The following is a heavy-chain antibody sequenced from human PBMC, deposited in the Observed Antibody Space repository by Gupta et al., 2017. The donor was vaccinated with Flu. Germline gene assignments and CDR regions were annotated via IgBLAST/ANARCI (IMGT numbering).Heavy chain of an antibody. CDR1: GGPFSSSA. J-gene: IGHJ6*02. CDR2: IIPIFGTA. V-gene: IGHV1-69*01. D-gene: IGHD3-3*01. CDR3: ALCQVTTLHRYYYYGMDV. Sequence: QVQLVQSGAEVKKPGSSVKVSCQASGGPFSSSAISWVRPAPGQGLEWMGGIIPIFGTANYAQKFQGRVTITADESTSTAYMELSSLRSEDTAVYYCALCQVTTLHRYYYYGMDVWGQGTTVTVSS.